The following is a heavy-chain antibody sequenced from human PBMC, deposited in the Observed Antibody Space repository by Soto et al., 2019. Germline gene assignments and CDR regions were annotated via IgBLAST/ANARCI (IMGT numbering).Heavy chain of an antibody. CDR3: AKVSSDRGYYYFAMDV. CDR2: MSCGANEK. CDR1: GFTFSSYA. J-gene: IGHJ6*02. D-gene: IGHD3-10*01. Sequence: PGGSLRLSCAASGFTFSSYAMHWVRQAPGKGLEWVAVMSCGANEKYYADSVKGRFTISRDNFKNMVYLQVDSLRPEDTAVYYCAKVSSDRGYYYFAMDVWGPGTTVTVSS. V-gene: IGHV3-30*18.